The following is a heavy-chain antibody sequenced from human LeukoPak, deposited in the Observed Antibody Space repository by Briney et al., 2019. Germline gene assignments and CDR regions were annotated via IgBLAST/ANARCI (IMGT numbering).Heavy chain of an antibody. CDR1: GFTFSSYW. J-gene: IGHJ4*02. CDR3: AKLCSSGWYTFDY. V-gene: IGHV3-30*18. Sequence: PGGSLRLSCAASGFTFSSYWMSWVRQAPGKGLEWVAVISYDGSNKYYADSVKGRFTISRDNSKNTLYLQMNSLRAEDTAVYYCAKLCSSGWYTFDYWGQGTLVTVSS. D-gene: IGHD6-19*01. CDR2: ISYDGSNK.